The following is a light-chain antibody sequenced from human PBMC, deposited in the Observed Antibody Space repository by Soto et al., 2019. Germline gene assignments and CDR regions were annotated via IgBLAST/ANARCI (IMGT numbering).Light chain of an antibody. Sequence: QSALTQPASVSGSPGQSITISCTGTSSDVGSYDSVSWYQQHPGKAPKLIIYEVANRPSGVSDRFSGSKSGNTASLTISGLQAEDEADYYCTSYTGVATLDVFGTGTKVTVL. V-gene: IGLV2-14*01. J-gene: IGLJ1*01. CDR3: TSYTGVATLDV. CDR2: EVA. CDR1: SSDVGSYDS.